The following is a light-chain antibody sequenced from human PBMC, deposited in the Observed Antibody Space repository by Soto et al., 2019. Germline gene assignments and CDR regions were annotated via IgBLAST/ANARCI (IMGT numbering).Light chain of an antibody. J-gene: IGKJ5*01. Sequence: AIPLTQSPSSLSASVGDRVTITCRASQGISSALAWFQQKPGKSPKVLIYDASSLEGGVPSRFSGSGSGTDFTLTISSLQPEDFATYYCQQFNSYPITFGQGTRLEIK. CDR2: DAS. V-gene: IGKV1-13*02. CDR3: QQFNSYPIT. CDR1: QGISSA.